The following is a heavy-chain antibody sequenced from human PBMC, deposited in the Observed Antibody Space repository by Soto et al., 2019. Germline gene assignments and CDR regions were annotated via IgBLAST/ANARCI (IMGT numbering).Heavy chain of an antibody. CDR1: GGTFSSYT. D-gene: IGHD3-10*01. V-gene: IGHV1-69*02. Sequence: ASVKASCKASGGTFSSYTISWVRQAPGQGLEWMGRIIPILGIANYAQKFQGRVTITADKSTSTAYMELSSLRSEDTAVYYCASRPYGSGSYLYYYYMDVWGKGTTVTVSS. CDR3: ASRPYGSGSYLYYYYMDV. CDR2: IIPILGIA. J-gene: IGHJ6*03.